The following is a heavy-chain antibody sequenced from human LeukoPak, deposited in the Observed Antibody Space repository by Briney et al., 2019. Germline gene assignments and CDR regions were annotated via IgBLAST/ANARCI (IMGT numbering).Heavy chain of an antibody. CDR2: ISYDGSNE. J-gene: IGHJ3*02. CDR1: GFTFSSYV. V-gene: IGHV3-30*04. D-gene: IGHD6-25*01. Sequence: GGSLRLSCAASGFTFSSYVMHWVRQAPGKGLEWVAIISYDGSNEYYADSVKGRFTISRDNSKNTLYLQMNSLRAADTAVYYCARRSAAKDAFDIWGQGTMVTVSS. CDR3: ARRSAAKDAFDI.